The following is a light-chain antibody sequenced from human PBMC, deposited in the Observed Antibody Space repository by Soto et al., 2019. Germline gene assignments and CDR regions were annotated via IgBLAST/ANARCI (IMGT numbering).Light chain of an antibody. CDR2: RVS. J-gene: IGKJ2*01. V-gene: IGKV2-30*01. Sequence: DVVMTQSPLSLPVTLGQPASISCRSSQSLVSSDGSTYLIWLQQRPGQSPRRLFYRVSNRDSGVPDRFSGSGSVTDFTLKISRVEAEDVGVYYCIQGTHWPYTFGQGTKLEIK. CDR1: QSLVSSDGSTY. CDR3: IQGTHWPYT.